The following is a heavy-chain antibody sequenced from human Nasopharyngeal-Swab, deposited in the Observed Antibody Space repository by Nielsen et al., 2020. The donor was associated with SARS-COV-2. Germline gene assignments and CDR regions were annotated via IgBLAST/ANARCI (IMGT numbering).Heavy chain of an antibody. CDR1: DFTFSHYW. Sequence: GESLKISCGASDFTFSHYWMSWVRQAPGKGLEWVANINHDGSQKYYVDSVKGRFTISRDNAKNTLYLQMNSLRAEDTAVYYCVRGAGGNYYGVDYWGQGTLVTVSS. D-gene: IGHD1-26*01. J-gene: IGHJ4*02. CDR3: VRGAGGNYYGVDY. V-gene: IGHV3-7*01. CDR2: INHDGSQK.